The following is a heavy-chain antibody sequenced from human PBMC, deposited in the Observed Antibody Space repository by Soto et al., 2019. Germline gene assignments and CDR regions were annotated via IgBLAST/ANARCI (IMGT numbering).Heavy chain of an antibody. CDR2: ISQTGGTS. V-gene: IGHV3-23*01. CDR3: ARSLEDYSTNNFYDP. D-gene: IGHD3-3*01. J-gene: IGHJ5*02. Sequence: LRLSCVTSGFDFKTYAMTWIRHIPGKGLQWVSTISQTGGTSYYVDSVRGRFTISRDNSDNVLFLQMDALRIEDTAMYYCARSLEDYSTNNFYDPWGQGTLVTVSS. CDR1: GFDFKTYA.